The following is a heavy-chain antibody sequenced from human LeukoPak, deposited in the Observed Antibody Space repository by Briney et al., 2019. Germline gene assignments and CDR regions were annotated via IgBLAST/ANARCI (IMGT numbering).Heavy chain of an antibody. CDR3: ARDQGGRAAAGID. V-gene: IGHV1-69*05. J-gene: IGHJ4*02. Sequence: SVKVSCKASGGTFSSYAISWVRQAPGQGREWMGRIIPIFGTANYAQKFQGRVTITTDESTSTAYMELSSLRSEDTAVYYCARDQGGRAAAGIDWGQGTLVTVSS. CDR2: IIPIFGTA. D-gene: IGHD6-13*01. CDR1: GGTFSSYA.